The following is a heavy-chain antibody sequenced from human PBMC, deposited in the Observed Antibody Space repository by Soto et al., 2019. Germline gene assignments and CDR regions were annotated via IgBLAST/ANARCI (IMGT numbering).Heavy chain of an antibody. J-gene: IGHJ6*03. V-gene: IGHV4-34*01. Sequence: QVQLQQWGAGLLKPSETLSLTCAVYGGSFSGYYWSWIRQPPGKGLEWIGEINHSGSTNYNPSLKSRVTISVDTSKNQFSLKVSSVTAADTAVYYCARGRITIHPNGGTRYYYMDVWGKGTTVTVSS. D-gene: IGHD3-3*01. CDR3: ARGRITIHPNGGTRYYYMDV. CDR1: GGSFSGYY. CDR2: INHSGST.